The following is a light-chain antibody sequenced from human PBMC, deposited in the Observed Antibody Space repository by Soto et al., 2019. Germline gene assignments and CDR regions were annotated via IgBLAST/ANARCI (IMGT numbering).Light chain of an antibody. CDR1: QSVSSN. CDR2: GAS. V-gene: IGKV3-20*01. Sequence: EIVMTQSPVTLSVSPGERVTLSCRASQSVSSNLAWYQQKPGQAPSLLIYGASNRATGIPDRFSGSGSGTDFTLTISRLEPEDFTVYYCQQYASSPITLGQGTRLEIK. J-gene: IGKJ5*01. CDR3: QQYASSPIT.